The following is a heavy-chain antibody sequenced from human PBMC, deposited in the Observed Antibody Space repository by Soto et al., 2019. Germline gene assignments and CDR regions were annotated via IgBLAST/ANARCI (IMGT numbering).Heavy chain of an antibody. J-gene: IGHJ3*02. CDR2: IWYDGSNK. CDR1: GFTFSSYG. CDR3: AREAFGELFHAFDI. V-gene: IGHV3-33*01. Sequence: QVQLVESGGGVVQPGRSLRLSCAASGFTFSSYGMHWVRQAPGKGLEWVAVIWYDGSNKYYADSVKGRFTISRDNSKNTLYLQMNSLRAEDTAVYYCAREAFGELFHAFDIWGQGTMVTVSS. D-gene: IGHD3-10*01.